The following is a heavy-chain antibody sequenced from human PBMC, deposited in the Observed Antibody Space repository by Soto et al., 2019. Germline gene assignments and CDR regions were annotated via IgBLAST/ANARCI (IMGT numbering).Heavy chain of an antibody. V-gene: IGHV7-4-1*01. Sequence: GASVKVSCKASGYTFTSYAMNWVRQAPGQGLERMGWINTNTGNPTYAQGFTGRFVFSLDTSVSTAYLQICSLKAEDSVLYYFVYCSGGSCYQDAFDIWGQGTMVTVSS. CDR3: VYCSGGSCYQDAFDI. CDR1: GYTFTSYA. D-gene: IGHD2-15*01. CDR2: INTNTGNP. J-gene: IGHJ3*02.